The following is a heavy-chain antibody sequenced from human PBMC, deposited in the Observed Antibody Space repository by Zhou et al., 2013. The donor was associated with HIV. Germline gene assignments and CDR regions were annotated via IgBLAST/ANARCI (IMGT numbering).Heavy chain of an antibody. Sequence: QVQLVQSGAEVKKPGSSVKVSCKASGGTFSSYAISWVRQAPGQGLEWMGRIIPILGIANYAQKFQGRVTITADKSTSTAYMELSSLRSEDTAVYYCARESGYCSGGSCYRPFDYWGQGTLVTVSS. CDR3: ARESGYCSGGSCYRPFDY. CDR2: IIPILGIA. CDR1: GGTFSSYA. V-gene: IGHV1-69*04. D-gene: IGHD2-15*01. J-gene: IGHJ4*02.